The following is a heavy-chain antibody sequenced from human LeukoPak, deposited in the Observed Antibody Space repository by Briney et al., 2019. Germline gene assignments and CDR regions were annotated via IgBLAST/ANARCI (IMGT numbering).Heavy chain of an antibody. Sequence: GGSLRLSCAASGFTFSHYSMDWVPQAPGKGLEWVSSISSRSDYIYYADSVMGRFIISRDNAKNSLYLQMNSLRVDETAVYYCARVASGNIIAEDYFDYWGQGTLVTVSS. V-gene: IGHV3-21*01. D-gene: IGHD3-10*01. J-gene: IGHJ4*02. CDR3: ARVASGNIIAEDYFDY. CDR2: ISSRSDYI. CDR1: GFTFSHYS.